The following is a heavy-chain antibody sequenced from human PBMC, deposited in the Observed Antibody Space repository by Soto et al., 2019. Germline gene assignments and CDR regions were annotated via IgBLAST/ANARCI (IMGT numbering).Heavy chain of an antibody. CDR3: ARVTRYGDTGGLDP. V-gene: IGHV4-59*01. CDR1: GGSISTNY. Sequence: SETLSLTCTVSGGSISTNYWSWIRQPPGKGLEWIGFVYYTGSTNYNPSLKSRVTISVDTSKNQFSLKLSSVTAADTAVYYCARVTRYGDTGGLDPWGQGILVTVSS. CDR2: VYYTGST. J-gene: IGHJ5*02. D-gene: IGHD4-17*01.